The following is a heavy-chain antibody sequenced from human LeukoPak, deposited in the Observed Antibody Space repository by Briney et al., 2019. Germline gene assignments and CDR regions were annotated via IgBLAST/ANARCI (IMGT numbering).Heavy chain of an antibody. D-gene: IGHD3-22*01. CDR2: IIPIFGTA. Sequence: SVKVSCKASGGIFSSYAISWVRQAPRQGLEWMGGIIPIFGTANYAQKLQGRVTMTTDTSTSTAYMELRSLRSDDTAVYYCAREGADYYEPIDYWGQGTLVTVSS. V-gene: IGHV1-69*05. J-gene: IGHJ4*02. CDR1: GGIFSSYA. CDR3: AREGADYYEPIDY.